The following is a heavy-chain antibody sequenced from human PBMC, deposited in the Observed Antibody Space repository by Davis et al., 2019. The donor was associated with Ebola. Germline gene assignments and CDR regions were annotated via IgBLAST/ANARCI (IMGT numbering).Heavy chain of an antibody. V-gene: IGHV1-18*01. CDR3: ARAPPLVATISPYYYYGMDV. D-gene: IGHD5-12*01. CDR2: ISAYNGNT. J-gene: IGHJ6*02. CDR1: GGTFSSYG. Sequence: ASVKVSCKASGGTFSSYGISWVRQAPGQGLEWMGWISAYNGNTNYAQKLQGRVTMTTDTSTSTAYMELRSLRSDDTAVYYCARAPPLVATISPYYYYGMDVWGQGTTVTVSS.